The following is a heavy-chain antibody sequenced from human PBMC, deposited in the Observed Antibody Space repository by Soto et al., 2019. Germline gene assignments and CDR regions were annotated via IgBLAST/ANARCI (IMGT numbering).Heavy chain of an antibody. D-gene: IGHD4-17*01. CDR2: ISYDGSNK. V-gene: IGHV3-30*03. CDR1: GFTFSSYG. Sequence: GGSLRLSCAASGFTFSSYGMHWVRQAPGKGLEWVAVISYDGSNKYYADSVKGRFTISRDNSKNTLYLQMNSLRAEDTAVYYCARDGEGDYGDHGAAFAIWGQGTMVTVPS. CDR3: ARDGEGDYGDHGAAFAI. J-gene: IGHJ3*02.